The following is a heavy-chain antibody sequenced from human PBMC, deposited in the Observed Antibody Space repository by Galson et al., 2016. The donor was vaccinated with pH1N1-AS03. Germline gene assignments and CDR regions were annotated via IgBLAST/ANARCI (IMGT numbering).Heavy chain of an antibody. J-gene: IGHJ1*01. CDR2: ISYDTARE. Sequence: SLRLSCAASGFIFSDYAMHWVRQAPGKGLEWVAFISYDTAREQYADSVKGRFTISKDRPRNMLYLEMNNLRVEDTAVYYCVRETGSNSLWYPFHQWGQGTLVRVSP. D-gene: IGHD2-15*01. CDR1: GFIFSDYA. V-gene: IGHV3-30-3*01. CDR3: VRETGSNSLWYPFHQ.